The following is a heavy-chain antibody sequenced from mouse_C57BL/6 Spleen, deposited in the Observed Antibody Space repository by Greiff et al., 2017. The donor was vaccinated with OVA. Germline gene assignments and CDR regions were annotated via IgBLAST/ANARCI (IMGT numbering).Heavy chain of an antibody. Sequence: QVQLQQPGAELVRPGSSVKLSCKASGYTFTSYWMHWVKQRPIQGLEWIGNIDPSDSAHHYNQKFKDKATLTVDKSSSTAYMQLCSLTSEDSAVYYCARSPYDYDGAWFAYWGQGTLVTVSA. J-gene: IGHJ3*01. CDR2: IDPSDSAH. V-gene: IGHV1-52*01. CDR3: ARSPYDYDGAWFAY. D-gene: IGHD2-4*01. CDR1: GYTFTSYW.